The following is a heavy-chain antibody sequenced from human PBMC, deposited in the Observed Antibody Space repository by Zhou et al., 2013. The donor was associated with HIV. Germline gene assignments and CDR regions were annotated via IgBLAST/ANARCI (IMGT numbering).Heavy chain of an antibody. CDR3: ARDRPSDHYYDSSGLDP. Sequence: QVQLVQSGAEVKKPGSSVKVSCKASGGTFSSYAISWVRQAPGQGLEWMGRIIPIFGTANYAQKFQGRVTITADESTSTAYMELSSLRSEDTAVYYCARDRPSDHYYDSSGLDPWGQGTLVTVSS. CDR1: GGTFSSYA. J-gene: IGHJ5*02. V-gene: IGHV1-69*13. D-gene: IGHD3-22*01. CDR2: IIPIFGTA.